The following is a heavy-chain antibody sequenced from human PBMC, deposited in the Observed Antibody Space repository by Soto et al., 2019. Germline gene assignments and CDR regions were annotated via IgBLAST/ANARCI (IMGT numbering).Heavy chain of an antibody. Sequence: GSLRLSCVASTFTFTSYAMTWVRQAAGEGLEWVSAISGSGGTTYYAESVKGRFSISRDNSKNTLYLQLNSLRVEDTAIYYCATISDRGIAAALDSWGQGTLVTVSS. CDR2: ISGSGGTT. CDR1: TFTFTSYA. CDR3: ATISDRGIAAALDS. V-gene: IGHV3-23*01. D-gene: IGHD6-13*01. J-gene: IGHJ4*02.